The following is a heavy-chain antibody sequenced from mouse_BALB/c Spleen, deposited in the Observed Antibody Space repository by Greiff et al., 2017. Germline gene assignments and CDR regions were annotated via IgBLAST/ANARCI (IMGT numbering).Heavy chain of an antibody. CDR2: ISDGGSYT. V-gene: IGHV5-4*02. J-gene: IGHJ3*01. CDR1: GFTFSDYY. Sequence: EVKLEESGGGLVKPGGSLKLSCSASGFTFSDYYMYWVRQTPEKRLEWVATISDGGSYTYYPDSVKGRFTISRDNAKNNLYLQMSSLKSEDTAMYYCARDHYGYFAYWGQGTLVTVSA. CDR3: ARDHYGYFAY. D-gene: IGHD1-2*01.